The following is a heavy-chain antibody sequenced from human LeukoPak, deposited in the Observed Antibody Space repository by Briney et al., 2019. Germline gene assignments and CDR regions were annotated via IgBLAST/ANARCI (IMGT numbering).Heavy chain of an antibody. CDR1: GFTFSSYA. D-gene: IGHD1-26*01. Sequence: GGSLRLSCAASGFTFSSYAIHWVRQAPGKGLEWVAVISYDGSNKYYADSVKGRFTISRDNSKNTLYLQMNSLRADDTAVYYCARGQRAHVEWYYYMDVWGKGTMVTVSS. CDR3: ARGQRAHVEWYYYMDV. CDR2: ISYDGSNK. J-gene: IGHJ6*03. V-gene: IGHV3-30*04.